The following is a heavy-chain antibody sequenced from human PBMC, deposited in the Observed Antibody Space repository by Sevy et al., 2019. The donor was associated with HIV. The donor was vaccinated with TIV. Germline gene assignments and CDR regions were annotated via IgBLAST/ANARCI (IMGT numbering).Heavy chain of an antibody. CDR1: GFIFSNYG. CDR3: ARSEIVIVANAVAVSGFFDS. D-gene: IGHD6-13*01. V-gene: IGHV3-33*01. CDR2: IWYDGSNK. J-gene: IGHJ4*02. Sequence: GGCLRLSCAASGFIFSNYGMHWVRQAPGKGLEWLAVIWYDGSNKYYTDSVKGRFNISRDNSKNMLYLQMNSLRAGDTALYYCARSEIVIVANAVAVSGFFDSWGQGTLVTVSS.